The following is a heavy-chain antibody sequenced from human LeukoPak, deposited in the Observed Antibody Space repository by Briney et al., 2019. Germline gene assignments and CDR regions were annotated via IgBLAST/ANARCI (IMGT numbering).Heavy chain of an antibody. D-gene: IGHD4-17*01. Sequence: GGSLRLSCSASGFTFSSSGMHWVRQAPGKGLEYVSAITSNGGSKYYADSVKGRFTISRDNSKNTLYLKMSSLRADDTALYYCVKALRLVTSHYDYWGQGTLVTVSS. J-gene: IGHJ4*02. CDR3: VKALRLVTSHYDY. CDR2: ITSNGGSK. CDR1: GFTFSSSG. V-gene: IGHV3-64D*09.